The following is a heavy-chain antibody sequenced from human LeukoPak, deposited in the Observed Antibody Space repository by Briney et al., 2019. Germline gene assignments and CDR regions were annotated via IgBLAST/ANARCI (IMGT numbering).Heavy chain of an antibody. J-gene: IGHJ4*02. CDR2: ISGDGSST. Sequence: GGSLRLSCAASGFTFDDYAMHWVRQAPGKGLEWVSLISGDGSSTYYADSVKGRFTISRDKSKNSLSLQMNSLRPEDTALYYCAKSDNSGYKYPFLDYWGQGTLVTVSS. D-gene: IGHD3-22*01. CDR1: GFTFDDYA. V-gene: IGHV3-43*02. CDR3: AKSDNSGYKYPFLDY.